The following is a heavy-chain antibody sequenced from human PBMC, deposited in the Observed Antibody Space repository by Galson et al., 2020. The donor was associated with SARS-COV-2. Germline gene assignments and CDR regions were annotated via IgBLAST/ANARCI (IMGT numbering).Heavy chain of an antibody. CDR3: ARTGLNCRGGICYGAEYFHH. D-gene: IGHD2-15*01. Sequence: VSLKLFCAPSGSSFNECMRARGRHAPAKGLQLVSSIKRTSWWKNYGESVEGRLIIFRDNAKNLLYLQMNSLRVEDTAVYYCARTGLNCRGGICYGAEYFHHWGQGSLVTVSS. CDR1: GSSFNECM. CDR2: IKRTSWWK. J-gene: IGHJ1*01. V-gene: IGHV3-21*06.